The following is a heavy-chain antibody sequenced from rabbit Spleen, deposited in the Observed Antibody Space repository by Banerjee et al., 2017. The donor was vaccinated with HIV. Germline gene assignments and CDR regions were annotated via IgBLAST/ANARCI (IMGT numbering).Heavy chain of an antibody. Sequence: QEQLVESGGGLVQPEGSLTLTCTASGFSFSSNYYMCWVRQAPGKGLEWIGCIYTDGGSTYYANWAKGRFTISKTSSTTVTLQMTSLTAADTATYFCARSGSRSWKDIVTWLDLWGPGTLVTVS. CDR1: GFSFSSNYY. D-gene: IGHD4-2*01. CDR2: IYTDGGST. CDR3: ARSGSRSWKDIVTWLDL. V-gene: IGHV1S45*01. J-gene: IGHJ3*01.